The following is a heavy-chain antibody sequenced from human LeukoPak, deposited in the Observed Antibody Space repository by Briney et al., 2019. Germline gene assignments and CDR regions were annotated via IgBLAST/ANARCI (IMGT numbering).Heavy chain of an antibody. CDR3: ARGIAAAGLFDY. V-gene: IGHV4-61*08. CDR1: GDSVSSGVYY. CDR2: IYYSGST. D-gene: IGHD6-13*01. J-gene: IGHJ4*02. Sequence: PSEALSLTCTVSGDSVSSGVYYWSWFRQPPGKGLEWIGYIYYSGSTNYNPSLKSRVTISVDTSKNQFSLKLSSVTAADTAVYYCARGIAAAGLFDYWGQGTLVTVSS.